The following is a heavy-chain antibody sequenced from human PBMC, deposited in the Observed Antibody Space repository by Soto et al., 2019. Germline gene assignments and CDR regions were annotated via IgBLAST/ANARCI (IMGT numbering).Heavy chain of an antibody. CDR2: INPNSGGT. V-gene: IGHV1-2*04. J-gene: IGHJ3*02. CDR1: GYTFTGYY. CDR3: AREYYYDSSGYLGAFDI. D-gene: IGHD3-22*01. Sequence: ASVKVSCKASGYTFTGYYMHWVRQAPGQGLEWMGWINPNSGGTNYAQKFQGWVTMTRDTSISTAYMELSRLRSDDTAVYYCAREYYYDSSGYLGAFDIWGQGTMVTVSS.